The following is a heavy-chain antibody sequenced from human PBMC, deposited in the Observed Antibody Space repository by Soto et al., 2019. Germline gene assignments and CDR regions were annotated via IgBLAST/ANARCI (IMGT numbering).Heavy chain of an antibody. CDR1: GGSISSYY. CDR2: IYYSGST. D-gene: IGHD3-10*01. Sequence: SETLSLTCTVSGGSISSYYWSWIRQPPGKGLEWIGYIYYSGSTNYNPSLKSRVTISVDTSKNQFSLNLSSVTAADTAVYYCARVMASPNWFDPWGQGTLVTAPQ. V-gene: IGHV4-59*01. J-gene: IGHJ5*02. CDR3: ARVMASPNWFDP.